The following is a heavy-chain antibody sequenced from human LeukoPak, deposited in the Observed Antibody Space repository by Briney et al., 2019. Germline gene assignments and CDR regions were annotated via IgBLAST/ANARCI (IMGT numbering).Heavy chain of an antibody. J-gene: IGHJ4*02. V-gene: IGHV3-74*01. CDR2: INSDGSGT. Sequence: GGSLRLSCAASGFTFSRDWMHWVRQAPGQGLVWVSRINSDGSGTRYADSVKGRFTISRENAKNTLYLQMNSLRAEDTAVYYCARVAAWDSSGYLFDYWGQGTLVTVSS. CDR1: GFTFSRDW. D-gene: IGHD3-22*01. CDR3: ARVAAWDSSGYLFDY.